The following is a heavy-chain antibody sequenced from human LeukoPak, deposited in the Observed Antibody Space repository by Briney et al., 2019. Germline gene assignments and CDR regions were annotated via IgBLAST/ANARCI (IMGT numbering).Heavy chain of an antibody. Sequence: GGSLRLSCAASGFTFTSYGMHWVRQAPGKGLEWVVFIRYDGSNKYYSDSVKGRFTISRDNSKNTLYLQMNSLRAEDTAAYYCAKDIVAYCSSTTCYSGSADYWGQGTLVTVSS. D-gene: IGHD2-2*01. CDR2: IRYDGSNK. J-gene: IGHJ4*02. CDR3: AKDIVAYCSSTTCYSGSADY. V-gene: IGHV3-30*02. CDR1: GFTFTSYG.